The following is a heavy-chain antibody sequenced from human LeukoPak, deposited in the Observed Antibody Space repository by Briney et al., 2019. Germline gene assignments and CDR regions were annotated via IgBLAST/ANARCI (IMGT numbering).Heavy chain of an antibody. V-gene: IGHV3-7*01. Sequence: PGGSLRLSCAASGFTFSSYWMSWVRQAPGKGLEWVANIKQDGSGKYYVDSVKGRFTISRDNAKNSLYLQMNSLRAEDTAVYYCARDAGPGRFGVVISAFDIWGQGTMVTVSS. J-gene: IGHJ3*02. CDR2: IKQDGSGK. D-gene: IGHD3-3*01. CDR1: GFTFSSYW. CDR3: ARDAGPGRFGVVISAFDI.